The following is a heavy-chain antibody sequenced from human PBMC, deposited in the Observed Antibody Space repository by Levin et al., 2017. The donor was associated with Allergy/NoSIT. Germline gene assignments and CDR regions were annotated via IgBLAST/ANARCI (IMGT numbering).Heavy chain of an antibody. Sequence: GGSLRLSCVTSGFTFGDYPMGWFRQAPGKGLEWVGFIRSKSYGGTIHYAASVSGRFTISRDDSRSIAYLQMNSLKAEDTAVYYCSRTIQPQVGFWYFDYWGQGTLVTVSS. CDR2: IRSKSYGGTI. J-gene: IGHJ4*02. V-gene: IGHV3-49*03. CDR1: GFTFGDYP. D-gene: IGHD3-3*01. CDR3: SRTIQPQVGFWYFDY.